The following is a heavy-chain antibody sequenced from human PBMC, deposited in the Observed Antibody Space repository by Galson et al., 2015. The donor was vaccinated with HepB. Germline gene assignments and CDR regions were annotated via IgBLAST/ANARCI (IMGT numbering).Heavy chain of an antibody. Sequence: SLRLSCAASGFTFSSFGMHWVRQAPGKGLEWVAVILHDGKDKYYADSVKGRFTVSRDSLNNTLYLQMNSLRSEDTAVYYCAKDRLGSGSYYSDSWGHGALVTVSS. J-gene: IGHJ4*01. CDR1: GFTFSSFG. CDR3: AKDRLGSGSYYSDS. D-gene: IGHD3-10*01. V-gene: IGHV3-30*18. CDR2: ILHDGKDK.